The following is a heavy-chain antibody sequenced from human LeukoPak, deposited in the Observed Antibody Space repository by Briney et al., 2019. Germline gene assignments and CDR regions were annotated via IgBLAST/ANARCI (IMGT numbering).Heavy chain of an antibody. CDR1: GGTFSSYA. Sequence: GASVKVSCKASGGTFSSYAISWVRQAPGQGLEWMGRIIPILGIANYAQKFQGRVTITADKSTSTAYMELSSLRSEDTAVYYCARDRLGGSGSYYPLIGVWGQGTTVTVSS. J-gene: IGHJ6*02. CDR2: IIPILGIA. V-gene: IGHV1-69*04. D-gene: IGHD3-10*01. CDR3: ARDRLGGSGSYYPLIGV.